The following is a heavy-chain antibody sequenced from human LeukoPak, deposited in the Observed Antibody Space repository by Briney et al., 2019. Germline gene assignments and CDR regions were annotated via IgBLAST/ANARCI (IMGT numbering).Heavy chain of an antibody. J-gene: IGHJ4*02. CDR2: ISSSSSYI. CDR1: GFTFSRYS. V-gene: IGHV3-21*01. CDR3: ARDDDYGAYDY. Sequence: GGSLRLSCAASGFTFSRYSMNWVRQAPGKGLEWVSSISSSSSYIHHADSVKGRFTIPRDNAKNSLYLQMNSLRAGDTAVYYCARDDDYGAYDYWGQGTLVTVSS. D-gene: IGHD4-17*01.